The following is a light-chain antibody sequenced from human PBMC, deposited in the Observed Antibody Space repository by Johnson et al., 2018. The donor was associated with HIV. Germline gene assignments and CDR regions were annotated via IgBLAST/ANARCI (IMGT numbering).Light chain of an antibody. V-gene: IGLV1-51*01. CDR1: SSNIGNNY. J-gene: IGLJ1*01. CDR2: DNN. Sequence: QSVLTQPPSVSAAPGQKVTISCSGSSSNIGNNYVSWYQQLPGTAPKLLIYDNNKRPSGIPDRFSCSKSGTSATLGITGLQTGDEADYYCGTWDSSLTAVFGTGTKGTVL. CDR3: GTWDSSLTAV.